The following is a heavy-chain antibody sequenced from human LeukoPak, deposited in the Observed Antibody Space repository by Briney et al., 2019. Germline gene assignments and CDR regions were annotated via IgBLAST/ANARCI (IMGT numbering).Heavy chain of an antibody. J-gene: IGHJ4*02. CDR2: INHSGST. D-gene: IGHD2/OR15-2a*01. Sequence: SETLSLTCAVYGGSFSGYYWSWIRQPPGKGLEWIGEINHSGSTNYNPSLKSRVTISVDTSKNQFSLKLNSVTAADTAVYFCARLRGNYFPDYWGQGTLVTVSS. CDR3: ARLRGNYFPDY. V-gene: IGHV4-34*01. CDR1: GGSFSGYY.